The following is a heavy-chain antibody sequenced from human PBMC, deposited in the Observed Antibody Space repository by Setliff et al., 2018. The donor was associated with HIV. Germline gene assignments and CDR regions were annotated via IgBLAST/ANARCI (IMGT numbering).Heavy chain of an antibody. CDR1: GGSISSYY. V-gene: IGHV4-4*09. CDR2: IFHSGST. CDR3: ARIPQLLDYAMDV. D-gene: IGHD2-2*01. Sequence: SETLSLTCTVSGGSISSYYWSWIRQPPGKGLEWIGYIFHSGSTYYNPSLKSRVTISVDRSKNQFSLNVTSVTAADTAVYYCARIPQLLDYAMDVWGQGTTVTVSS. J-gene: IGHJ6*02.